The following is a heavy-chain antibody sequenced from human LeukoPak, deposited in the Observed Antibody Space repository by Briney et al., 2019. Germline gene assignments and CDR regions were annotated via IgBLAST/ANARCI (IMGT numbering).Heavy chain of an antibody. V-gene: IGHV1-69*05. CDR2: FIPIFGTA. D-gene: IGHD1-1*01. CDR3: ARAAGDWNDGFDP. Sequence: ASVKVSCKASGGTFSSYAISWVRQAPGQGLEWMGGFIPIFGTANYAQKFQGRVTITTDESTSTAYMELSSLRSEDTAVYYCARAAGDWNDGFDPWGQGTLVTVSS. J-gene: IGHJ5*02. CDR1: GGTFSSYA.